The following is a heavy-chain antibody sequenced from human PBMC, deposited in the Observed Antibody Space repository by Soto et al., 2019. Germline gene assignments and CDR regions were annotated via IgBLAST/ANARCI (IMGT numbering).Heavy chain of an antibody. CDR2: IYYSGST. Sequence: SETLSLTCTVSGGSISSYYWSWIRQPPGKGLEWIGYIYYSGSTNYNPSLKSRVTISVDTSKNQFSLKLSSVTAADTAVYYCARDFGGESGYYGYWGQGTLVTV. CDR3: ARDFGGESGYYGY. V-gene: IGHV4-59*01. J-gene: IGHJ4*02. CDR1: GGSISSYY. D-gene: IGHD3-3*01.